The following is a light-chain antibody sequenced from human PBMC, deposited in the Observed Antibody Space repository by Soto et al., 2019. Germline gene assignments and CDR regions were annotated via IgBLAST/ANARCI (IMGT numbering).Light chain of an antibody. Sequence: EVAMAQTPVTLSVSPGERATLYFRASQSVSSSYLAWYQQKPGQAPRLLIYGASSRATGIPDRFSGSGSGTDFTLTISRLEPEDFAVYYCQQYGSSSTWTFGQGTKV. CDR2: GAS. CDR3: QQYGSSSTWT. V-gene: IGKV3-20*01. J-gene: IGKJ1*01. CDR1: QSVSSSY.